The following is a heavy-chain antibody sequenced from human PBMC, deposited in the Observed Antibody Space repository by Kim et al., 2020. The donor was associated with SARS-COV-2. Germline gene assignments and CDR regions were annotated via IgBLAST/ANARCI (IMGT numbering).Heavy chain of an antibody. D-gene: IGHD3-9*01. Sequence: GGSLRLSCAASGFTFDDYAMHWVRQAPGKGLVWVSGISWYSGSIGYADSLKGRFTISRDNAQNSLYLQMNSLRAEDTALYYCSLDTFDYWGQGTLFSISS. CDR1: GFTFDDYA. CDR3: SLDTFDY. V-gene: IGHV3-9*01. J-gene: IGHJ4*02. CDR2: ISWYSGSI.